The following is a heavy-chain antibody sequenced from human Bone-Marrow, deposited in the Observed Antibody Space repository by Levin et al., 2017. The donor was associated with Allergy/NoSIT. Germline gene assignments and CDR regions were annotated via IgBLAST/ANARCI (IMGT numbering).Heavy chain of an antibody. CDR2: ISYDGSNK. D-gene: IGHD7-27*01. CDR3: AREQTGAFDI. J-gene: IGHJ3*02. Sequence: LSLTCAASGFTFSSSAMHWVRPAPGKGLEWVAVISYDGSNKYYADSVKGRFTISRDNSKNTLYLQMNSLRAEDTAVYYCAREQTGAFDIWGQGTMVTVSS. CDR1: GFTFSSSA. V-gene: IGHV3-30-3*01.